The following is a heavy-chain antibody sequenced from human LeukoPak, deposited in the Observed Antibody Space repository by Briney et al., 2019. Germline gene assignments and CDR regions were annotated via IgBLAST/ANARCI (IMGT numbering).Heavy chain of an antibody. D-gene: IGHD4-23*01. CDR1: GGSISSSNW. J-gene: IGHJ4*02. CDR3: ARGQPLGHDYGGNAWDESLGIDY. Sequence: PSETLSLTCAVSGGSISSSNWWSWVRQPPGKGLEWIGEIYHSGSTNYNPSLKSRVTISVDKSKNQFSLKLSSVTAADTAVYYCARGQPLGHDYGGNAWDESLGIDYWGQGTLVTVSS. V-gene: IGHV4-4*02. CDR2: IYHSGST.